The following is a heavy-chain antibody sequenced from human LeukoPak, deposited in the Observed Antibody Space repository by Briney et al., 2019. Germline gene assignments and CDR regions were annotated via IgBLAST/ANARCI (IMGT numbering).Heavy chain of an antibody. CDR2: ISFDGSNK. Sequence: PWGSLRLSCAASGFTFSNYAMHWVRQAPGKGLECVSIISFDGSNKYYADSVKGRFTISRDNSKNTLYLQMNSLRAEDTAVYYCAKDRVVYNWNYAYYFDDWGQGTLVTVSS. CDR1: GFTFSNYA. V-gene: IGHV3-30*18. D-gene: IGHD1-7*01. J-gene: IGHJ4*02. CDR3: AKDRVVYNWNYAYYFDD.